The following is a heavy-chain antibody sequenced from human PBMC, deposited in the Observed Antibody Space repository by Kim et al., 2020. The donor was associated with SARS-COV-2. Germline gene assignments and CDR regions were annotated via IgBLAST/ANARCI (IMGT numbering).Heavy chain of an antibody. CDR3: AGAYYYGMDV. J-gene: IGHJ6*02. Sequence: GSTSYAQKFQGRVTMTRDTSTSTVYMELSSLRSEDTAVYYCAGAYYYGMDVWGQGTTVTVSS. CDR2: GST. V-gene: IGHV1-46*01.